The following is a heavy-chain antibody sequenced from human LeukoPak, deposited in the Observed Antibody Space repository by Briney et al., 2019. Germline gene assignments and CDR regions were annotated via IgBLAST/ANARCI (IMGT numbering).Heavy chain of an antibody. Sequence: SETLSLTCTVSGGSISSYSWSWIRQPPGKGLEWIGYMYSRGSTNDNPSLKSRVTISRDTSKNQLSLRVTSVTAGDTAMYYCARHYLYGDPPAFDIWGQGTMVTVSS. CDR2: MYSRGST. D-gene: IGHD4-17*01. CDR3: ARHYLYGDPPAFDI. V-gene: IGHV4-59*08. CDR1: GGSISSYS. J-gene: IGHJ3*02.